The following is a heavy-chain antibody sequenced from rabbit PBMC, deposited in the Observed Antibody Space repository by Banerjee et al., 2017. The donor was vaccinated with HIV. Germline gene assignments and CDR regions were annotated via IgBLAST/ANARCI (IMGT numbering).Heavy chain of an antibody. CDR1: GFDFSSYG. CDR2: IYNGDGSI. V-gene: IGHV1S40*01. CDR3: ARGSANGGDGLNL. Sequence: QSLEESGGDLVKPGASLTLTCTVSGFDFSSYGISWVRQAPGKGLEWIAYIYNGDGSIYYASWAKGRFTISKASSTTVTLQMTSLTAADTATYFCARGSANGGDGLNLWGQGTLVTVS. D-gene: IGHD2-1*01. J-gene: IGHJ4*01.